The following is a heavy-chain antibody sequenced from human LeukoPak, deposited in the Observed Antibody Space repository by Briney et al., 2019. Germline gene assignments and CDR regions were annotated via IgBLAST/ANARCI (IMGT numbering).Heavy chain of an antibody. CDR2: ISSSGRTI. V-gene: IGHV3-11*04. CDR1: GFIFSDYY. Sequence: GGSLRLSCAASGFIFSDYYLIWIRQAPGKGLEWISYISSSGRTIYYADSVKGRFTISRDNAKNSLYLQMNSLRAEDTAVYYCARDRGGAYDFWSGYYTGYFDYWGQGTLVPVSS. CDR3: ARDRGGAYDFWSGYYTGYFDY. J-gene: IGHJ4*02. D-gene: IGHD3-3*01.